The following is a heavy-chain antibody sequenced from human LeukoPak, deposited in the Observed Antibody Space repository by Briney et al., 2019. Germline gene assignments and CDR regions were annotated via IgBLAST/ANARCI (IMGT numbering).Heavy chain of an antibody. D-gene: IGHD4-23*01. CDR1: GFTFSSYA. V-gene: IGHV3-23*01. CDR2: LSGSGGNT. Sequence: PGGSLRLSCAASGFTFSSYAMSWVRQAPGKGLEWVSSLSGSGGNTYYADSVKGRFTISRDNSKNTLYMQMNSLRAEDTAVYYCAKLVTHFDYWGQGTLVTVSS. CDR3: AKLVTHFDY. J-gene: IGHJ4*02.